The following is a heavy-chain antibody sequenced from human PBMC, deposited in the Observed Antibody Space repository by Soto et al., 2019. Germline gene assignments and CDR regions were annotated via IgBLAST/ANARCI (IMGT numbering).Heavy chain of an antibody. CDR1: GGSFSGYY. J-gene: IGHJ3*02. Sequence: LETLSLTCAVYGGSFSGYYWSWIRQPPGKGLEWIGEINHSGSTNYNPSLKSRVTISVDTSKNQFSLKLSSVTAADTAVYYCARAGSSLLSSDAFDIWGQGTMVTVSS. V-gene: IGHV4-34*01. D-gene: IGHD6-6*01. CDR3: ARAGSSLLSSDAFDI. CDR2: INHSGST.